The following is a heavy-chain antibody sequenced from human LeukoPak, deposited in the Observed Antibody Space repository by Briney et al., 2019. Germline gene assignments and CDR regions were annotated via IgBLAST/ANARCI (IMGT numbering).Heavy chain of an antibody. Sequence: ASVKVSCKASGYTFTSYGISWVRQAPGKGLEWMGGFDPEDGETIYAQKFQGRVTMTEDTSTDTAYMELSSLRSEDTAVYYCATWEPRVPGRMYYFDYWGQGTLVTVSS. CDR1: GYTFTSYG. V-gene: IGHV1-24*01. D-gene: IGHD1-26*01. CDR2: FDPEDGET. CDR3: ATWEPRVPGRMYYFDY. J-gene: IGHJ4*02.